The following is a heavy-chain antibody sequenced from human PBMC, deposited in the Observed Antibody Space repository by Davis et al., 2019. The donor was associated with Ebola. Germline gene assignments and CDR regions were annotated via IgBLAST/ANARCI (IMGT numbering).Heavy chain of an antibody. Sequence: SVKVSCKASGGTFSSYAISWVRQAPGQGLEWMGGIIPIFGTANYAQKFQGRVTITADESTSTAYMELSSLRSEDTAVYYCARGSENWNYVDYWGQGTLVTVSS. CDR2: IIPIFGTA. CDR1: GGTFSSYA. D-gene: IGHD1-1*01. J-gene: IGHJ4*02. V-gene: IGHV1-69*13. CDR3: ARGSENWNYVDY.